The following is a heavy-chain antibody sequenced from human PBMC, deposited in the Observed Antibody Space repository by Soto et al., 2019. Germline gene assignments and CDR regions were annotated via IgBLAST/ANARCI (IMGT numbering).Heavy chain of an antibody. CDR3: ARDPWAAAGHEARPARWFDP. D-gene: IGHD6-13*01. Sequence: EVQLVESGGGLVKPGGSLRLSCAASGFTFSSYSMNWVRQAPGKGLEWVSSISSSSSYIYYADSVKGRFTISRDNAKNSLYLQMNSLRAEDTAVYYCARDPWAAAGHEARPARWFDPWGQGTLVTVSS. CDR2: ISSSSSYI. V-gene: IGHV3-21*01. J-gene: IGHJ5*02. CDR1: GFTFSSYS.